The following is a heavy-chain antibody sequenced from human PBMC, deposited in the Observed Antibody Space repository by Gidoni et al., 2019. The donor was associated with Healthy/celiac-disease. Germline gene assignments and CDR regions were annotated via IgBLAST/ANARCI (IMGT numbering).Heavy chain of an antibody. CDR3: ARDLGYYDSSGWVDYFDY. CDR2: IYYSGST. CDR1: GGSISSYY. V-gene: IGHV4-59*01. J-gene: IGHJ4*02. Sequence: QVQLQESGPGLVKPSETLSLTCTVSGGSISSYYWSWIRQPPGKGLEWIGYIYYSGSTNYNPSLKSRVTISVDTSKNQFSLKLSSVTAADTAVYYCARDLGYYDSSGWVDYFDYWGQGTLVTVSS. D-gene: IGHD3-22*01.